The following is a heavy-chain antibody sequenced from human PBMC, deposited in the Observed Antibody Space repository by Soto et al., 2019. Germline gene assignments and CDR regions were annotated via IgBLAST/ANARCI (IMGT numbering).Heavy chain of an antibody. D-gene: IGHD2-8*01. V-gene: IGHV4-38-2*02. CDR3: AREGSVLMVYSIRGWFDP. Sequence: SETLSLTCAVSGDSITSIYHWAWIRQPPGRGLEWVASIYHSGTTYYNPSLKSRVTISVDTSKNQFPLNLRSVTAADTAVYYCAREGSVLMVYSIRGWFDPWGQGTLVTVSS. CDR1: GDSITSIYH. CDR2: IYHSGTT. J-gene: IGHJ5*02.